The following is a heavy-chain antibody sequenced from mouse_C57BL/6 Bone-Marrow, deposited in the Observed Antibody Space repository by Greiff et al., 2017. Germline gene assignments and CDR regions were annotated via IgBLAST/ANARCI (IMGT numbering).Heavy chain of an antibody. J-gene: IGHJ1*03. D-gene: IGHD2-1*01. CDR2: IYYSGTI. CDR1: GISITTGNYR. CDR3: ARERESDYGNFTPDWYFDV. Sequence: EVKLMESGPGLVKPSQTVFLTCTVTGISITTGNYRWSWIRQFPGNKLEWIGYIYYSGTITYNPSLTSRTTITRDTPKNQFFLEMNSLTAEDTATYYCARERESDYGNFTPDWYFDVRGTGTTVTVSS. V-gene: IGHV3-5*01.